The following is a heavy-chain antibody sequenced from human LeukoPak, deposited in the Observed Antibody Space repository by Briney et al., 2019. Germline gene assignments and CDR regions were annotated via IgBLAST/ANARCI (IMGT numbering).Heavy chain of an antibody. CDR1: GFTFSSYW. Sequence: GGSLRLTCAASGFTFSSYWMAWVRQAPGKGLEWVANIQRGESARHQADSVKGRFTISRDNTRNSLYLQMTDLRGDDTAVYYCARDVVGSLDYWGQGTLVTVSS. CDR3: ARDVVGSLDY. J-gene: IGHJ4*02. D-gene: IGHD1-26*01. V-gene: IGHV3-7*01. CDR2: IQRGESAR.